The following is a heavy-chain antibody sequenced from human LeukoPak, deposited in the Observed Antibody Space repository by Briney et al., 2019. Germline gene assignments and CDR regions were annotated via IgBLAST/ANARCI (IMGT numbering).Heavy chain of an antibody. D-gene: IGHD3-22*01. V-gene: IGHV3-33*01. J-gene: IGHJ4*02. CDR2: IWSDGTNK. Sequence: PGGSLRLSCAASGFTFNTYDVHWVRQAPGKGLEWVAVIWSDGTNKYYADSVKGRFTISRDISKNTLYLQMNSLRAEDTAVYYCAGGVVITSFDYWGQGTLVTVSS. CDR3: AGGVVITSFDY. CDR1: GFTFNTYD.